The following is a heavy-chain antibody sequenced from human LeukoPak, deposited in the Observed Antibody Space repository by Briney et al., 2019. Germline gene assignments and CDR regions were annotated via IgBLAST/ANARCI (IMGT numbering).Heavy chain of an antibody. V-gene: IGHV3-9*03. CDR1: GFTFDDYA. Sequence: PGGSLRLSCAASGFTFDDYAMHRVRQAPGKGLEWVSGISWNSGSIGYADSVKGRFTISRDNAKNSLYLQMNSLRAEDMALYYCAKDIGRYCSGGSCYDYWGQGTLVTVSS. J-gene: IGHJ4*02. D-gene: IGHD2-15*01. CDR2: ISWNSGSI. CDR3: AKDIGRYCSGGSCYDY.